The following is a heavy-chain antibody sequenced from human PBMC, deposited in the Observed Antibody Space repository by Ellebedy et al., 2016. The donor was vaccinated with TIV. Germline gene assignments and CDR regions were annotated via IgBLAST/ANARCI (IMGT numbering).Heavy chain of an antibody. D-gene: IGHD6-19*01. Sequence: PGGSLRLSCAASGFTFSSYAMHWVRQAPGKGLEWVAVISYDGSNKYYADSVKGRFTISRDNSKNTLYLQMNSLRAEDTAVYYCARERPGIAVAGRDPFDYWGQGTLVTVSS. V-gene: IGHV3-30-3*01. CDR2: ISYDGSNK. J-gene: IGHJ4*02. CDR1: GFTFSSYA. CDR3: ARERPGIAVAGRDPFDY.